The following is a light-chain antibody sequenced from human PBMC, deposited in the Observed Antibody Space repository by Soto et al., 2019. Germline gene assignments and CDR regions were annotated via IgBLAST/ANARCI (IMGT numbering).Light chain of an antibody. CDR3: QQYYSYRA. V-gene: IGKV1-5*03. CDR1: QTISSW. J-gene: IGKJ1*01. CDR2: KAS. Sequence: DIQMTQSPSTLSGSVGDRVTITCRASQTISSWLAWYQQKPGKAPKLLIYKASTLKSGVPSRFSGSGSGTEFTLTISSLQPDDAATYYCQQYYSYRAFGQGAKVDIK.